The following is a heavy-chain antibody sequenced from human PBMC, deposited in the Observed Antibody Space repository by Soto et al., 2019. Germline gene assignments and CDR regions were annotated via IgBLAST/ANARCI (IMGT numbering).Heavy chain of an antibody. CDR2: INVYTGNT. CDR1: GYTFTTYG. Sequence: QVQLVQSGAEIKKPGASVEVSCKASGYTFTTYGITWVRQAPGQGLEWMGWINVYTGNTDYAQKVQGRVTMTTDTSTSTAYMELRSLRSDDTAVYYCARFYGSGNFRYDYWGQGTLVTVSS. J-gene: IGHJ4*02. D-gene: IGHD3-10*01. CDR3: ARFYGSGNFRYDY. V-gene: IGHV1-18*01.